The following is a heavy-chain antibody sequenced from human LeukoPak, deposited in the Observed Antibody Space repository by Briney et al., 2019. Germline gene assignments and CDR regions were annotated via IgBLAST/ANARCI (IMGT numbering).Heavy chain of an antibody. CDR2: INPNSGGT. V-gene: IGHV1-2*02. CDR1: GYSFTDYY. CDR3: ARADRLHGGPYLIGP. Sequence: GASVKVSCKTSGYSFTDYYMHWVRRAPGQGLEWMGWINPNSGGTSSARKFQGRVTMTRDTSITTVYMEVSWLTSDDTAIYYCARADRLHGGPYLIGPWGQGTLVTVSS. J-gene: IGHJ5*02. D-gene: IGHD2-21*01.